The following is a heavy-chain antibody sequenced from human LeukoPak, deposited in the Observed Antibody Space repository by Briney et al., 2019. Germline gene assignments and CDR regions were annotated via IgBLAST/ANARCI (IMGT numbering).Heavy chain of an antibody. J-gene: IGHJ4*02. V-gene: IGHV3-21*01. CDR3: ASSSGRYID. CDR1: GFTFSSYW. D-gene: IGHD6-19*01. Sequence: GGSLRLSCAASGFTFSSYWMSWVRQAPGKGLEWVSSITPSSTYIYYADSVKGRFTISRDNAKYSLYLQMNSLRVEDTAVYYCASSSGRYIDWGQGTLVTVSS. CDR2: ITPSSTYI.